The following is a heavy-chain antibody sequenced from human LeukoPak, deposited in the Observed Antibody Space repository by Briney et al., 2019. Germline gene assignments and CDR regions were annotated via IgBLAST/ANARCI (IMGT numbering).Heavy chain of an antibody. CDR3: ARGQTGSGRIFDY. V-gene: IGHV6-1*01. CDR1: GDSVSSNSAA. J-gene: IGHJ4*02. Sequence: SQTLSLTCAISGDSVSSNSAAWNWIRQSPSRGLEWLGRTYYRSKWYSDFAEYVKGRITINPDTSKNQFSLQLISATPEDTAVYCCARGQTGSGRIFDYWGQGTLVTVSS. D-gene: IGHD2-15*01. CDR2: TYYRSKWYS.